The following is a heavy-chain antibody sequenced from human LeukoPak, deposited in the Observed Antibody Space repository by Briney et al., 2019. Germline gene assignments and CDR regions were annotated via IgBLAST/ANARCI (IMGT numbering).Heavy chain of an antibody. Sequence: GGSLRLSCAASGFTFSSYWMSWVRQAPGKGLEWVGRIKSKTDGGTTDYAAPVKGRFTISRDDSKNTLYLQMNSLRAEDTAVYYCATSSRSGSYWFPSDAFDIWGQGTMVTVSS. CDR2: IKSKTDGGTT. J-gene: IGHJ3*02. D-gene: IGHD1-26*01. CDR3: ATSSRSGSYWFPSDAFDI. CDR1: GFTFSSYW. V-gene: IGHV3-15*01.